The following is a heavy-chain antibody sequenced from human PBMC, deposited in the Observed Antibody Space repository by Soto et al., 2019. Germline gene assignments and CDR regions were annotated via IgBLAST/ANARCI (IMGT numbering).Heavy chain of an antibody. CDR1: GFTFSSYA. D-gene: IGHD1-1*01. Sequence: EVQLLVSGGGLVQPGGSLRLSCEASGFTFSSYAMTWVRQAPGKGLEWVSASGSGGRAFYSDSVKGRFTISRDNSRNTLYLQLHSLRVDDEAVYFCAKATGTTLYWVQGTLVTVSS. V-gene: IGHV3-23*01. J-gene: IGHJ4*02. CDR2: SGSGGRA. CDR3: AKATGTTLY.